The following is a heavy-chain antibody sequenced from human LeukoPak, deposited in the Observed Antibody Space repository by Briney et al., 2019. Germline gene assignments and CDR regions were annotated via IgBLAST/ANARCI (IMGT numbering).Heavy chain of an antibody. Sequence: GESLKISCKASGYSFSSYWIAWVRQMPGKGLEWMGIIYPGDSDTRYSPSFQGQVTISADKSISTAYLQWSSLKASDTAMYYCARLSRPIGVRGDYYYYMDVWGKGTMVTVPS. CDR2: IYPGDSDT. V-gene: IGHV5-51*01. D-gene: IGHD3-10*01. CDR1: GYSFSSYW. J-gene: IGHJ6*03. CDR3: ARLSRPIGVRGDYYYYMDV.